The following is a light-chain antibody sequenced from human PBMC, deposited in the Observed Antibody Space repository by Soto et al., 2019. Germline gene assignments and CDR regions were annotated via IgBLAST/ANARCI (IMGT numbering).Light chain of an antibody. Sequence: EIVMTQSPATLSVSPGERATLSCRASQSISSNLAWYQQKPGQAPRLLMFRTSSRATGFPARFSGSGSGTEFNLTISSLQSEDFATYYCQQYDTYPLTFGGGTRVEIK. CDR1: QSISSN. CDR2: RTS. CDR3: QQYDTYPLT. J-gene: IGKJ4*01. V-gene: IGKV3-15*01.